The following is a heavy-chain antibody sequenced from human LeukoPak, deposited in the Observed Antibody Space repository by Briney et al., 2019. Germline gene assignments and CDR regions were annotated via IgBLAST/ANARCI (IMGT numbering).Heavy chain of an antibody. Sequence: GGSLRLSCAASGFTFSSNWMHWVRQAPGKGLVWVSRINEDGSTTNYADSVKGRFTISGDNAQNSMYLQMNSLRVEDTAVYYCTSWGDTTAEYFQRWGQGTLVTVSS. D-gene: IGHD2-21*02. CDR1: GFTFSSNW. CDR2: INEDGSTT. V-gene: IGHV3-74*01. CDR3: TSWGDTTAEYFQR. J-gene: IGHJ1*01.